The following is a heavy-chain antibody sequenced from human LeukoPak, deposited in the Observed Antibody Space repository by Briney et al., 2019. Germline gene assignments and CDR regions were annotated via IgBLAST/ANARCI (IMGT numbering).Heavy chain of an antibody. CDR2: INHSGST. D-gene: IGHD5-18*01. CDR1: GGSFSGYY. J-gene: IGHJ5*02. CDR3: ARGIQLWLFTWFDP. Sequence: SETLSLTCAVYGGSFSGYYWSWIRQPPGKGLEWIGEINHSGSTNYNPSLKSRVTISVDTSKNQFSLKLSSVTAADTAVYYCARGIQLWLFTWFDPWGQGTLVTVSS. V-gene: IGHV4-34*01.